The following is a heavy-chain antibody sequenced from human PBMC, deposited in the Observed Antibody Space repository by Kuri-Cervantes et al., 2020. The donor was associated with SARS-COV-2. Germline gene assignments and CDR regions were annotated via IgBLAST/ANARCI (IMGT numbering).Heavy chain of an antibody. CDR1: GGTFSSYA. V-gene: IGHV1-69*04. Sequence: SVKVSCKASGGTFSSYAISWVRQAPGQGLEWMGRIIPILGIANYAQKFQGRVTITADKSTSTAYMELSSLRSEDTAVYYCARLPPRGRDGYNSDYWGQGTLVTVSS. CDR2: IIPILGIA. J-gene: IGHJ4*02. D-gene: IGHD5-24*01. CDR3: ARLPPRGRDGYNSDY.